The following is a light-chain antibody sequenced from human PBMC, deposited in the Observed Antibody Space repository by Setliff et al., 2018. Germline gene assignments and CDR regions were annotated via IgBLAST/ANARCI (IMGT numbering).Light chain of an antibody. J-gene: IGLJ1*01. CDR2: DVN. CDR1: FGAYGSAY. Sequence: QSALTQPASVSGSPEQSITISCTGEFGAYGSAYVSWYQQHPGKAPKLIIYDVNNRPSGISHRFSGSNSANTASLTISGLQAEDEAEYFCASKTGLGTYVFGTGTKVTVL. CDR3: ASKTGLGTYV. V-gene: IGLV2-14*03.